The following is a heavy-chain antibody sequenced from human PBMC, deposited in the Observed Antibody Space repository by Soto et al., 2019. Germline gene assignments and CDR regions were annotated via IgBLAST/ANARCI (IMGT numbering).Heavy chain of an antibody. Sequence: SETLSLTCSVSGDAISNYYWSWIRQTPGRGLEWIGCVHESGSTDYNPSLKGRVTISLHTSQSRFSLSLGSATAADTATYYCARGTRALITSFFAYWGQGIPVTVSS. V-gene: IGHV4-59*01. CDR2: VHESGST. CDR3: ARGTRALITSFFAY. J-gene: IGHJ4*02. D-gene: IGHD1-20*01. CDR1: GDAISNYY.